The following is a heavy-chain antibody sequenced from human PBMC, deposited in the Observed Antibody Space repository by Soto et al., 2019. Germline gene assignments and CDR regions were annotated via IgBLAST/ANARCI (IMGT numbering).Heavy chain of an antibody. D-gene: IGHD4-17*01. J-gene: IGHJ4*02. CDR1: GGTFSSYA. Sequence: QVQLVQSGAEVKKPGSSVKVSCKASGGTFSSYAISWVRQAPGQGLEWMGGIIPIFGTANYAQKFQGRVTITQDESTSTAYMERSSLRSEDTAVYYGPRVGGDYVGWDYWGQGTLVTVSS. CDR2: IIPIFGTA. V-gene: IGHV1-69*05. CDR3: PRVGGDYVGWDY.